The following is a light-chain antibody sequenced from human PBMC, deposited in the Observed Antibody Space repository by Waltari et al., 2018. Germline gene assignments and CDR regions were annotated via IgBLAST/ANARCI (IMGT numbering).Light chain of an antibody. CDR2: SSI. J-gene: IGLJ2*01. Sequence: QSVLTQPPSASGTPGQRVTIFCSGSSSNIGVENVNWFQQFPGTAPKLLIYSSIQRPSGVPDRFSGSKSGTSAYLAINGLQSDDEADYYCAAWDRSLRIVVFGGGTKLTVL. CDR3: AAWDRSLRIVV. V-gene: IGLV1-44*01. CDR1: SSNIGVEN.